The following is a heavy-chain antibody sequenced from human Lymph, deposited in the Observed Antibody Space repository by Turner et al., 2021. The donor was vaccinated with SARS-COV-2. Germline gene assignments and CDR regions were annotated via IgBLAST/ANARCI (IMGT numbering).Heavy chain of an antibody. Sequence: EVQLVKSGEGLVKLGGSLRLSCAASGFTFSTYSMNWVRQGPGKGLEWISSISSSSSYIYYADSVKGRFTISRDDAKNSLYLQMNSLRAEDTAVYYCARDIPTTADYFDYWGQGTLVTVSS. V-gene: IGHV3-21*01. J-gene: IGHJ4*02. CDR3: ARDIPTTADYFDY. D-gene: IGHD4-17*01. CDR2: ISSSSSYI. CDR1: GFTFSTYS.